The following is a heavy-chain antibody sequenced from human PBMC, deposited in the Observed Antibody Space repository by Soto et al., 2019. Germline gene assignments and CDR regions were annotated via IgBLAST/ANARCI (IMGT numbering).Heavy chain of an antibody. V-gene: IGHV3-53*02. Sequence: EVQLVETGGGLIQPGGSLRLSCAASGFTVSSNYMSWVRQAPGKGLEWVSVIYSGGSTYYADSVKGRFTISRDNSKNTLYLQMNSRRAEDTAVYYCARGTRYYDSSGYYKLRYFDYWGQGTLVTVSS. J-gene: IGHJ4*02. CDR2: IYSGGST. D-gene: IGHD3-22*01. CDR1: GFTVSSNY. CDR3: ARGTRYYDSSGYYKLRYFDY.